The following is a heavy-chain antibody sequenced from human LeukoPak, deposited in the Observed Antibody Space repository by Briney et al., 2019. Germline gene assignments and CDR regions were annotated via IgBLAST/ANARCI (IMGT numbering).Heavy chain of an antibody. V-gene: IGHV3-7*01. Sequence: GGSLRLSWADSGLTISNNWMSWVRQAPGKGLEWVANIKLDGTEQYYMDSVKGRFTISRDNGKNVLYLQMSSLRVEDTAVYYCASAKLWFGELFYWGQGTLVTVSS. D-gene: IGHD3-10*01. J-gene: IGHJ4*02. CDR1: GLTISNNW. CDR3: ASAKLWFGELFY. CDR2: IKLDGTEQ.